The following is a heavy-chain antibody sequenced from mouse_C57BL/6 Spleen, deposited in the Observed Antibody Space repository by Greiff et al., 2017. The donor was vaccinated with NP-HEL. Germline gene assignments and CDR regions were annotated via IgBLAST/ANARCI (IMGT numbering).Heavy chain of an antibody. D-gene: IGHD1-1*01. J-gene: IGHJ2*01. CDR1: GFTFSNYW. V-gene: IGHV6-3*01. Sequence: EVKLEESGGGLVQPGGSMKLSCVASGFTFSNYWMNWVRQTPEKGLEWVAQISLNTDSYASNYEVYVKGRFTISRDDSKSSVYLQMNNLRAEDTGIYYCTVLRKDLYYFDYWGQGTTLTVSS. CDR3: TVLRKDLYYFDY. CDR2: ISLNTDSYAS.